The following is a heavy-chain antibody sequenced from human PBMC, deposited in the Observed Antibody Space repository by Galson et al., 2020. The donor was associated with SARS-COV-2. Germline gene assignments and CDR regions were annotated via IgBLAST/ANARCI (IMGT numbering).Heavy chain of an antibody. CDR1: RGSFNGYY. J-gene: IGHJ6*02. CDR3: ATQQGENWGYYYGLDV. Sequence: SETLPLTCAFYRGSFNGYYWSWIRQSPGKGLEWIGEINHSGTTNYNPSLRSRVSISVDTSKNQFLLKLRSVTAADTAVYYCATQQGENWGYYYGLDVWGQGTTVTVSS. D-gene: IGHD7-27*01. V-gene: IGHV4-34*01. CDR2: INHSGTT.